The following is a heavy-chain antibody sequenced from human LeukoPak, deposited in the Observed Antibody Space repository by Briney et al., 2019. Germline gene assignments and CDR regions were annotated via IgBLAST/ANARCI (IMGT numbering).Heavy chain of an antibody. J-gene: IGHJ4*02. CDR1: GGSLSSYY. D-gene: IGHD4-17*01. V-gene: IGHV4-59*01. CDR2: IYYSGST. CDR3: ASHDYDDPFFDY. Sequence: SETLSLTCTVSGGSLSSYYWSWIRQPPGKGLEWIGYIYYSGSTNYNPSLKSRVTISVDTSKDQFSLKLSSVTAADTAVYYCASHDYDDPFFDYWGQGTLVTVSS.